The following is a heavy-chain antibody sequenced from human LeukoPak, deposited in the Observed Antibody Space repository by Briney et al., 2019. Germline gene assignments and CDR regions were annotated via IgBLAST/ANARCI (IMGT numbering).Heavy chain of an antibody. Sequence: QTLTLTCTFSGFSLSTSGMCVSWIRQPPGKALEWLALIDWDDDKYYSTSLKTRLTISKDTSKNQVVLTMTNMDPVDKATYYCKGVYDSRGRVFDFWAKGKMV. D-gene: IGHD3-22*01. CDR1: GFSLSTSGMC. J-gene: IGHJ3*01. CDR2: IDWDDDK. V-gene: IGHV2-70*01. CDR3: KGVYDSRGRVFDF.